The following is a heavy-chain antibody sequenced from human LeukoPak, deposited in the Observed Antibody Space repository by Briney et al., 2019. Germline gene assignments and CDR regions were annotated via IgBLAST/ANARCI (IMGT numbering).Heavy chain of an antibody. CDR2: ISAYNGNT. V-gene: IGHV1-18*01. D-gene: IGHD3-22*01. Sequence: AASVKVSCKASGYTFTSYGISWVRQAPGQGLEWMGWISAYNGNTNYAQKVQGRVTMTTDTSTSTAYMELRSLRSDDTAVYYCARDLTVYYDSSGYQLDAFDIWGQGTMVTVSS. CDR1: GYTFTSYG. CDR3: ARDLTVYYDSSGYQLDAFDI. J-gene: IGHJ3*02.